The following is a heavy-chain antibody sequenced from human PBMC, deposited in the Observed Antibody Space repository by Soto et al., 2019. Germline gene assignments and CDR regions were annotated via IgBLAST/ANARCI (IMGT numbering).Heavy chain of an antibody. V-gene: IGHV4-38-2*01. Sequence: SETLSLTCVVSSYVIESGHYWGWVRQPPGKGLEWVGSIYDSGTTYYNPSLRSRVTISADTSKNQLSLSLTSVTAADTAVYYCARSPQYYTPGSSPFDYWGPGTMVTVSS. CDR3: ARSPQYYTPGSSPFDY. D-gene: IGHD3-3*01. J-gene: IGHJ4*03. CDR2: IYDSGTT. CDR1: SYVIESGHY.